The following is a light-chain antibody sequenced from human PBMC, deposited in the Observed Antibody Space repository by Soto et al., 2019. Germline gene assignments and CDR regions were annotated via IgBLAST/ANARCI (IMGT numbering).Light chain of an antibody. J-gene: IGLJ1*01. CDR2: EVY. CDR3: SSYSSSNTLYL. Sequence: GLSQPGSVSVSPGQSITIPGTGTSRNIRDYNYVSWYQQHPGKAPKLLIYEVYNRPAGVSDRFSGSKSGNTASLTISGLQTGDEGDYYCSSYSSSNTLYLFGTGPKV. CDR1: SRNIRDYNY. V-gene: IGLV2-14*01.